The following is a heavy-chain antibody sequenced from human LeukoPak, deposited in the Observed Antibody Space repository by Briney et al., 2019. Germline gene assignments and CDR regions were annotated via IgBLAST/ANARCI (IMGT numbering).Heavy chain of an antibody. J-gene: IGHJ4*02. CDR3: TRVPFMMGTMIPPDY. D-gene: IGHD5-12*01. V-gene: IGHV3-49*03. Sequence: PGGSLRLSCTASGFIFGDYAMSWFRQAPGKGLEWAGFIRSKAYGGTTEYAASVKGRFTISRDDSKSIAYLQMNSLKTEDTAVYYCTRVPFMMGTMIPPDYWGQGTLVTVSS. CDR1: GFIFGDYA. CDR2: IRSKAYGGTT.